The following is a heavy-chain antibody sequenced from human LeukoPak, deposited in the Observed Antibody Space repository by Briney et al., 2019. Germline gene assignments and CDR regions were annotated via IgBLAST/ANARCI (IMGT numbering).Heavy chain of an antibody. V-gene: IGHV1-2*02. CDR1: GYTFTGYY. CDR2: INPNSGGT. CDR3: ARGFRYNWNYDYYYGMDV. D-gene: IGHD1-20*01. Sequence: KPGASVKVSCKASGYTFTGYYMHWVRQAPGPGLEWMGWINPNSGGTNYAQKFQGRVTMTRDTSISTAYMELSRLRSDDTAVYYCARGFRYNWNYDYYYGMDVWGQGTTVTVSS. J-gene: IGHJ6*02.